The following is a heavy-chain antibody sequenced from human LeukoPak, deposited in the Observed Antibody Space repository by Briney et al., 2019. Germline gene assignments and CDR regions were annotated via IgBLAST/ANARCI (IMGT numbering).Heavy chain of an antibody. CDR1: GFTFDDYA. CDR2: ISWNSGSI. Sequence: GGSLRLSCAASGFTFDDYAMHWVRQAPGKGLEWASGISWNSGSIGHADSVKGRFTISRDNAKNSLYLQMNSLRAEDMALYYCAKSSSGWYRDAFDIWGQGTMVTVSS. CDR3: AKSSSGWYRDAFDI. J-gene: IGHJ3*02. V-gene: IGHV3-9*03. D-gene: IGHD6-19*01.